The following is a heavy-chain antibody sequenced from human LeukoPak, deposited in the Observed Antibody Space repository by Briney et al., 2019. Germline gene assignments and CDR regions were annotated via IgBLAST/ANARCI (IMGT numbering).Heavy chain of an antibody. J-gene: IGHJ3*02. V-gene: IGHV4-30-2*01. Sequence: SQTLSLTCTVSGGSISSGGYYWSWIRQPPGKGLEWIGEIKHSGSTNCNPHHNSRDSTSVDESKNHCSVMLSSVPASDTAVYYCDRDDGGNIWGRGTMVTVSS. CDR1: GGSISSGGYY. D-gene: IGHD1-26*01. CDR2: IKHSGST. CDR3: DRDDGGNI.